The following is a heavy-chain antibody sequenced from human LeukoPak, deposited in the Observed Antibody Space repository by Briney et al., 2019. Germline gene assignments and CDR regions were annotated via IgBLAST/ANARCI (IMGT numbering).Heavy chain of an antibody. V-gene: IGHV1-2*06. D-gene: IGHD3-10*01. Sequence: ASVKVSCKASGYTFTGYYMHWVRQAPGQGLEWMGRINLNSGGTNYAQKFQGRVTMTRDTSISTAYMELSRLRSDDTAVYYCARDSGEVNGNFDYWGQGTLVTVSS. CDR3: ARDSGEVNGNFDY. CDR2: INLNSGGT. CDR1: GYTFTGYY. J-gene: IGHJ4*02.